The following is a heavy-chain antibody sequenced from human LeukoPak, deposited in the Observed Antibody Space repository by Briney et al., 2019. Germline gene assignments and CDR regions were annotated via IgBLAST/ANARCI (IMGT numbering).Heavy chain of an antibody. Sequence: PGGSLRLSCAASGFTFSSYAMHWVRQAPGKGLEWVAVISYDGSNKYYADSVKGRFTISRDNSKNTLYLQMNSLRAEDTAVYYCARDLLRSASGYWGQGTLVTVSS. CDR1: GFTFSSYA. J-gene: IGHJ4*02. CDR3: ARDLLRSASGY. V-gene: IGHV3-30-3*01. CDR2: ISYDGSNK. D-gene: IGHD6-19*01.